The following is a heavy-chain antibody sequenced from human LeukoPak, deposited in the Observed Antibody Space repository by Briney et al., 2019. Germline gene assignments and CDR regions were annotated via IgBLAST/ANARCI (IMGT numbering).Heavy chain of an antibody. CDR3: XXXXXXXXXXXY. Sequence: XXXXXYSXNWVRQAPGXGLXWVSSISSSSSYIXYADSVKGRFTISRXNDKXSLYLQMNRLRAEDTAVYYXXXXXXXXXXXXYWGXGXXXXVSS. J-gene: IGHJ4*02. CDR1: XXXXXYS. V-gene: IGHV3-21*01. CDR2: ISSSSSYI.